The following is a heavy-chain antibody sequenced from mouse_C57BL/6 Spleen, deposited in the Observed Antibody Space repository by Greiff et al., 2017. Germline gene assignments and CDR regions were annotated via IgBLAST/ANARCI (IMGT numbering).Heavy chain of an antibody. Sequence: EVKVEESGGGLVKPGGSLKLSCAASGFTFSDYGMHWVRQAPEKGLEWVAYISSGSSTIYYADTVKGRFTISRDNAKNTLFLHMTSLRSEDTAMYYCARGGRGFAYWGQGTLVTVSA. CDR3: ARGGRGFAY. V-gene: IGHV5-17*01. J-gene: IGHJ3*01. CDR1: GFTFSDYG. CDR2: ISSGSSTI.